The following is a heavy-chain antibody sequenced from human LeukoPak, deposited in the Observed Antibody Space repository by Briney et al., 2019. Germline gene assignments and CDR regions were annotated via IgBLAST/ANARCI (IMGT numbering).Heavy chain of an antibody. J-gene: IGHJ4*02. Sequence: ASVKVSCKASGYTFTSYYMHWVRQAPGQGLEWMGIINPSGGSTSYAQKFQGRVTMTRDTSTSTVYMELSSLRSDDTAVYYCARFSDTSGYPTYAGPHFDYWGQGTLVTVSS. D-gene: IGHD3-22*01. CDR2: INPSGGST. CDR1: GYTFTSYY. V-gene: IGHV1-46*01. CDR3: ARFSDTSGYPTYAGPHFDY.